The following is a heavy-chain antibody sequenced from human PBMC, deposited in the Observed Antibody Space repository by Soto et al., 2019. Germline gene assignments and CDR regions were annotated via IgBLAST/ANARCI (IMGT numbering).Heavy chain of an antibody. V-gene: IGHV1-3*01. CDR1: GYIFTRYN. Sequence: QVQLVQSGAEVKKPGASVKVSCKTPGYIFTRYNIHWLRQAPGQRLEWMAWINVGNGNTRYSQKFQGRLTLTRDTPGNTAYLELNRPISADTAVYYCATTQGYDDCLDSWGQGTLVSVSS. J-gene: IGHJ4*02. D-gene: IGHD2-21*02. CDR2: INVGNGNT. CDR3: ATTQGYDDCLDS.